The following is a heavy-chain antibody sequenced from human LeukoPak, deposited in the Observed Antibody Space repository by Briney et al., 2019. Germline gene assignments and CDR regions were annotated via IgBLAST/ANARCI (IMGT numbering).Heavy chain of an antibody. CDR3: AKHSSGWYVSDY. Sequence: GGSLRLSCAASGFTFSSYAMSWVRQAPGKGLEWVSGISGSGVTTYSADSVKGRFTISRDSSKNTLYLQKNSLRAEDTAVYYCAKHSSGWYVSDYWGQGTLVTVSS. V-gene: IGHV3-23*01. CDR2: ISGSGVTT. D-gene: IGHD6-19*01. CDR1: GFTFSSYA. J-gene: IGHJ4*02.